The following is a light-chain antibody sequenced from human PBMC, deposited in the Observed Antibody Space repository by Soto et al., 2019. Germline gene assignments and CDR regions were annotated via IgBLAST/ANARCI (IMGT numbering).Light chain of an antibody. CDR1: QSINTY. CDR2: AAS. J-gene: IGKJ2*01. Sequence: DIQMTQSPSSLSASVGDRVTITCRASQSINTYLNWYEQRPGKAPKLLIYAASSLHSGVPSRFSGGGSGTDFTLTISNLQPEDSATYYCQQSYRIPYTFGQGTKLEIK. V-gene: IGKV1-39*01. CDR3: QQSYRIPYT.